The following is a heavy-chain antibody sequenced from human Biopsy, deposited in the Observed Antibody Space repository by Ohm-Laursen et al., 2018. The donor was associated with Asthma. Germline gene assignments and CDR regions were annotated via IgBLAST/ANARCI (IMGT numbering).Heavy chain of an antibody. CDR1: GFTFSSYG. Sequence: LSLTCAASGFTFSSYGMDWVRQAPGKRLEWVALMSYDGSIKDYADSVKGRFTISRDNSMNTLYLHMNSLRVEDTAVYYCARGLDYSGRSGFDYWGQGTLVTVSS. CDR3: ARGLDYSGRSGFDY. J-gene: IGHJ4*02. D-gene: IGHD3-10*01. V-gene: IGHV3-33*05. CDR2: MSYDGSIK.